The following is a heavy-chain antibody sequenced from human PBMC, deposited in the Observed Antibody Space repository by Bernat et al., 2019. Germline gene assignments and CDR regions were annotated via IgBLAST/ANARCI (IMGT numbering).Heavy chain of an antibody. CDR2: IYYSGST. V-gene: IGHV4-59*08. CDR1: GGSISSYY. D-gene: IGHD5-18*01. J-gene: IGHJ4*02. CDR3: ARHRWIRPEDFDF. Sequence: QVQLQESGPGLVKPSETLSLTCTVSGGSISSYYWSWIRQPPGKGLEWIGYIYYSGSTNYNPSLKSRVTISVDTSKNQFSLKQSSVTAADTAVYYCARHRWIRPEDFDFWGQGTLVTVSS.